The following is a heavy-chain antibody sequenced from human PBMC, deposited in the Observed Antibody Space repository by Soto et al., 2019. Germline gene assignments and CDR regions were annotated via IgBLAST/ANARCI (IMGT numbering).Heavy chain of an antibody. J-gene: IGHJ5*02. V-gene: IGHV4-59*08. CDR2: IYYSGST. CDR3: ARARQYYDCEFDP. CDR1: GGSLSSYY. Sequence: PSETLPLTCTVSGGSLSSYYWRWIRQPPGKGLEWIGYIYYSGSTNYNPSLKSRVTISVDTSKNQFSLKLSSVTAADTAVYYCARARQYYDCEFDPWGQGTLVTVS. D-gene: IGHD3-9*01.